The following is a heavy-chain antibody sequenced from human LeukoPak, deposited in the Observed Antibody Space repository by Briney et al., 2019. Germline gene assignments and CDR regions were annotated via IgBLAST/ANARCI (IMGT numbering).Heavy chain of an antibody. D-gene: IGHD3-10*01. V-gene: IGHV3-48*03. CDR2: ISSSGGTI. J-gene: IGHJ4*02. CDR1: GFTFSSYE. Sequence: GGSLRLSCAASGFTFSSYEMNWVRQAPGKGLEWVSYISSSGGTIYYADSVKGRFTISRDNSKNTLYLQMNSLRAEDTAVYYCAKFAVSGLDYWGQGTLVTVS. CDR3: AKFAVSGLDY.